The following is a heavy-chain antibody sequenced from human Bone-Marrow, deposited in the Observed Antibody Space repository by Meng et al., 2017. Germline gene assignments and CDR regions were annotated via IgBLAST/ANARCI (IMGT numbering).Heavy chain of an antibody. J-gene: IGHJ3*02. D-gene: IGHD1-1*01. V-gene: IGHV1-69*05. CDR1: GGIFSNYV. CDR2: INAVFGTT. CDR3: ARGGFSNWNDNDAFDI. Sequence: SVKVSCKALGGIFSNYVIGWVRQAPGQGLEWMGGINAVFGTTNYAQKFQGRVTMTRDTSTSTVYMELSSLRSEDTAVYYCARGGFSNWNDNDAFDIWGQGTMVTVSS.